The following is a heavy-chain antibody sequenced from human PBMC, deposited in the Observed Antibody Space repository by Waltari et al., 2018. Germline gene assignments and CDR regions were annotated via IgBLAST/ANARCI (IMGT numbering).Heavy chain of an antibody. CDR3: APMYYYDSSGYQYNWFDP. CDR2: ISAYNGNT. Sequence: QVQLVQSGAEVKKPGASVKVSCKASGYTFTSYGISWVRQAPGQGLEWMGWISAYNGNTNYAQKLQGRVTMTTDTSTSTAYMELRSLRSDDTAVYYCAPMYYYDSSGYQYNWFDPWGQGTLVTVSS. V-gene: IGHV1-18*01. CDR1: GYTFTSYG. D-gene: IGHD3-22*01. J-gene: IGHJ5*02.